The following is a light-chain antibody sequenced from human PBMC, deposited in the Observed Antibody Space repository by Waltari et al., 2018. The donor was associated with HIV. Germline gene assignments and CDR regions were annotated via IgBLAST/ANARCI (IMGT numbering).Light chain of an antibody. J-gene: IGKJ2*01. CDR2: AAS. CDR3: QQSYSMPYT. V-gene: IGKV1-39*01. CDR1: QSISSY. Sequence: DIQMTQSPSSLSASVGDRVTITCRARQSISSYLNWYQQKPGKAPKLLIDAASRLESGIASRFSGSGSGTDFTLTISSLEPEDFATYYCQQSYSMPYTFGQGTKLEIK.